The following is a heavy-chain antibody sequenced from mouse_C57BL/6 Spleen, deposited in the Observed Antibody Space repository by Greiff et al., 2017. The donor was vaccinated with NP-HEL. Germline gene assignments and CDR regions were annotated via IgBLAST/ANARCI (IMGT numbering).Heavy chain of an antibody. CDR2: IYPRSGNT. J-gene: IGHJ1*03. V-gene: IGHV1-81*01. D-gene: IGHD1-1*01. CDR3: ARPDYYGSSYGYFDV. CDR1: GYTFTSYG. Sequence: VHLVESGAELARPGASVKLSCKASGYTFTSYGISWVKQSTGQGLEWIGEIYPRSGNTYYNEKFKGKATLTADKSSSTAYMELRSLTSEDSAVYFCARPDYYGSSYGYFDVWGTGTTVTVSS.